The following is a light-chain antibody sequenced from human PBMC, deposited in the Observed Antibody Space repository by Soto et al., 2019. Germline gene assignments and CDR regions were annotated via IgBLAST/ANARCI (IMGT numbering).Light chain of an antibody. V-gene: IGKV3-20*01. CDR2: GAS. Sequence: EIVLTQSPGTLSLSPGERATLSCRASQSVRNNYLAWYQQKPGQAPRLLVYGASNRATGIPDRFSGSGSGTDLTLTITRLEPEDFAVYYCQQSGTFGQGTKVEVK. J-gene: IGKJ1*01. CDR1: QSVRNNY. CDR3: QQSGT.